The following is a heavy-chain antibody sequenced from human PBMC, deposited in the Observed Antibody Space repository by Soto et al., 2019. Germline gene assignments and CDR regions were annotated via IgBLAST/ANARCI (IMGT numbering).Heavy chain of an antibody. V-gene: IGHV1-2*02. J-gene: IGHJ6*02. Sequence: ASVKVSCKASGYTFTGYYMHWVRQAPGQGLEWMGWINPNSGGTNYAQKFQGRVTMTRDTSISTAYMELSRLRSHDPAVYYCARGKVLRSYYYGMDDCGRVTTVTVSS. CDR1: GYTFTGYY. D-gene: IGHD4-17*01. CDR2: INPNSGGT. CDR3: ARGKVLRSYYYGMDD.